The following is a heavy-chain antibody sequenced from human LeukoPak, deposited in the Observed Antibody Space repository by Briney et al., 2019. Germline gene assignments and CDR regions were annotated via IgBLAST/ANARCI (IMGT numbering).Heavy chain of an antibody. CDR3: ARHGCSTRCYSGFYYYYMDV. J-gene: IGHJ6*03. V-gene: IGHV4-39*01. D-gene: IGHD2-2*02. Sequence: KTSETLSLTCTVSDGSISSSSYYWGWIRQPPGKGLEWIGSIYYSGSTYYNPSLKSRVTISVDTSKNQFSLKLSSVTAADTAVYYCARHGCSTRCYSGFYYYYMDVWGKGTTVTVSS. CDR2: IYYSGST. CDR1: DGSISSSSYY.